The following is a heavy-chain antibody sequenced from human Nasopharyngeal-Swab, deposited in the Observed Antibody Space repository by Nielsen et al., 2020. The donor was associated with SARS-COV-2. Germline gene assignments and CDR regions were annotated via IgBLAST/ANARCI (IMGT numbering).Heavy chain of an antibody. Sequence: GASLKISCAASGFPFSSYAMHWVRQAPGKGLEWVAVISYDGSNKYYADSVKGRFTISRDNSKNTLYLQMNSLRAEDTAVYYCARGSGSYKEILFDHWGQGTLVTVSS. J-gene: IGHJ4*02. D-gene: IGHD1-26*01. V-gene: IGHV3-30-3*01. CDR1: GFPFSSYA. CDR2: ISYDGSNK. CDR3: ARGSGSYKEILFDH.